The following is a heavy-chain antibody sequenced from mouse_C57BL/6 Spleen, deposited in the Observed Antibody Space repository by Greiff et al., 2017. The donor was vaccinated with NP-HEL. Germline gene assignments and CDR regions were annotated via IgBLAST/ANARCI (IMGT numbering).Heavy chain of an antibody. CDR3: ARRAATLRNYFDY. D-gene: IGHD1-2*01. Sequence: EVQVVESGGGLVKPGGSLKLSCAASGFTFSDYGMHWVRQAPEKGLEWVAYISSGSSTIYYADTVKGRFTISRDNAKNTLFLQMTSLRSEDTAMYYCARRAATLRNYFDYWGQGTTLTVSS. V-gene: IGHV5-17*01. CDR1: GFTFSDYG. J-gene: IGHJ2*01. CDR2: ISSGSSTI.